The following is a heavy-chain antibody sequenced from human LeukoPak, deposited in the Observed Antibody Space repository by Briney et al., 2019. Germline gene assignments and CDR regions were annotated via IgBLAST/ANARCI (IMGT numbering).Heavy chain of an antibody. V-gene: IGHV3-53*01. CDR2: IYSGGST. CDR1: GFTVSSNY. CDR3: AKGFYDNSASGVFDI. Sequence: GGSLRLSCAASGFTVSSNYMSWVRQAPGKGLEWVSVIYSGGSTYYADSVKGRFTISRDNSKNTLYLQMNSLRAEDTAVYYCAKGFYDNSASGVFDIWGQGTMVTVSS. J-gene: IGHJ3*02. D-gene: IGHD3-22*01.